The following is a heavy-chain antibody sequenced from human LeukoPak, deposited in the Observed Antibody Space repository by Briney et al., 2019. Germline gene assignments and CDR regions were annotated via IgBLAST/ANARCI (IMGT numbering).Heavy chain of an antibody. Sequence: PSETLSLPCTVSWRSLRSSIYLWGWLRQPPGKGLEWFGSIYYSESTYYNPSLKSRVTISVDTSKNQSSLKLSSVTAADTAVYYCASLGVVPAAIGGNYYYYYMDVWGKGTTVTVSS. CDR1: WRSLRSSIYL. CDR2: IYYSEST. D-gene: IGHD2-2*02. V-gene: IGHV4-39*01. CDR3: ASLGVVPAAIGGNYYYYYMDV. J-gene: IGHJ6*03.